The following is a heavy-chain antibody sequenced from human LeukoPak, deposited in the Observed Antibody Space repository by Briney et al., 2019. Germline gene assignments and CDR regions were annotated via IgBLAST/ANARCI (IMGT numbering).Heavy chain of an antibody. J-gene: IGHJ4*02. CDR1: GYSFTVYW. Sequence: GESLKISCTGSGYSFTVYWIAWVRQMPGKGLEWMGIIYPGDSDTRYSPSFQGQVTISADKSISTAYLQWSSLKASDTAMYYCARHNREYASDSPLDYWGQGTLVSVSS. CDR3: ARHNREYASDSPLDY. V-gene: IGHV5-51*01. D-gene: IGHD1-14*01. CDR2: IYPGDSDT.